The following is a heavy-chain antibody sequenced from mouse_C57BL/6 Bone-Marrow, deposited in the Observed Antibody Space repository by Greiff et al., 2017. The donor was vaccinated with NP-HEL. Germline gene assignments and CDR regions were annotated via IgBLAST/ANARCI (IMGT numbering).Heavy chain of an antibody. D-gene: IGHD2-2*01. CDR1: GYSITSGYY. Sequence: EVKVEESGPGLVKPSQSLSLTCSVTGYSITSGYYWNWIRQFPGNKLEWMGYISYDGSNNYNPSLKNRISITRDTSKNQFFLKLNSVTTEDTATYYCARDRYGYGAYWGQGTLVTVSA. CDR2: ISYDGSN. J-gene: IGHJ3*01. CDR3: ARDRYGYGAY. V-gene: IGHV3-6*01.